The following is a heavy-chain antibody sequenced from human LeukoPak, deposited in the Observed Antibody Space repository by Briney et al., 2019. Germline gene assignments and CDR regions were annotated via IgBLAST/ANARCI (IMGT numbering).Heavy chain of an antibody. J-gene: IGHJ6*02. CDR1: GGSISSGGYY. V-gene: IGHV4-61*08. Sequence: SETLSLTCTVSGGSISSGGYYWSWIRQHPGKGLEWIGYIYYSGSTYYNPSLKSRVTISVDTSKNQFSLKLSSVTAADTAMYYRARALGYCSSTSCYRGYYYGMDVWGQGTTVTVSS. D-gene: IGHD2-2*02. CDR2: IYYSGST. CDR3: ARALGYCSSTSCYRGYYYGMDV.